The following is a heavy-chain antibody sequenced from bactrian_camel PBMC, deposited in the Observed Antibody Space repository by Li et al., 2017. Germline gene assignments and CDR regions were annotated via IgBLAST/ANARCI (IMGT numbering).Heavy chain of an antibody. CDR2: INSGGGST. CDR1: GSIYSDAC. V-gene: IGHV3S40*01. Sequence: DVQLVESGGGLVEPGGSLRLSCGASGSIYSDACVGWLRQAPGKELEWVSGINSGGGSTYYLDSVKGRFTISRDNNKNTLYLQLNSLRTEDTAMFFCTQGIYYAPIGDIHRHQRGQGTQVTVS. CDR3: TQGIYYAPIGDIHRHQ. J-gene: IGHJ4*01. D-gene: IGHD1*01.